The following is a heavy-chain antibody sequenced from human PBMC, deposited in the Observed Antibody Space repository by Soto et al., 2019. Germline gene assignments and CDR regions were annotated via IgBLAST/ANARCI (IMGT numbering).Heavy chain of an antibody. CDR3: ASSSGNNYGVGTDYYFDY. Sequence: QVQLVQSGADVKKAGSSVKVSCKTSGGTFSTYSIVWVRQAPGEGVEWMGGIIPIFGTANYAQKFQDIVTITADKSTNTALMEQSSLKSEDTAMYYCASSSGNNYGVGTDYYFDYWGQGTLVTVSS. CDR1: GGTFSTYS. V-gene: IGHV1-69*06. CDR2: IIPIFGTA. J-gene: IGHJ4*02. D-gene: IGHD1-26*01.